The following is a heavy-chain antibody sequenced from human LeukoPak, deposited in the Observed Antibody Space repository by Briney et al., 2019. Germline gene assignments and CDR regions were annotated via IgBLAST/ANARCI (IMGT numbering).Heavy chain of an antibody. CDR2: IYFGGTT. D-gene: IGHD4-23*01. V-gene: IGHV4-59*01. CDR1: GGSIKNYY. J-gene: IGHJ5*02. Sequence: SETLSLTCGVSGGSIKNYYWSWIRQPPRKGLEWLGNIYFGGTTDYNSSLKSRLTISVDTFKNQLSLNLQSVTAADTATYYCARHRSDTGGKKGVNWFDPWGQGTLVTVSS. CDR3: ARHRSDTGGKKGVNWFDP.